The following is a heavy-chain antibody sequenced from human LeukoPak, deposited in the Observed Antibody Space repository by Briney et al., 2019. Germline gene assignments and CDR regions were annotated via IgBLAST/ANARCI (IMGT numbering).Heavy chain of an antibody. V-gene: IGHV4-59*01. D-gene: IGHD3-10*01. CDR1: GGSISGYY. J-gene: IGHJ4*02. Sequence: SETLSLTCSVSGGSISGYYWSWIRQPPGKGLEWIGYIHYSGSTNYNPSLKSRVTISVDTSKNQFSLKLSSVTAADTAVYYCATYYGSGRDYWGQGTLVTVSS. CDR2: IHYSGST. CDR3: ATYYGSGRDY.